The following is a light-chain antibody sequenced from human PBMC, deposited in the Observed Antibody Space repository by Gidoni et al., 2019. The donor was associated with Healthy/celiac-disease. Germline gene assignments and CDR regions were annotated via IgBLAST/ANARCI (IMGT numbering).Light chain of an antibody. CDR2: WAS. Sequence: DIVMTQSPDSLAVSLGERATINCKSSQSYNNKNYLAWYQQKPGQPPKLLIYWASTRESGVPDRFSGSGSGTDFTLTISSLQAEDVAVYYCQQYYSTGTFGQGTKVEIK. V-gene: IGKV4-1*01. J-gene: IGKJ1*01. CDR1: QSYNNKNY. CDR3: QQYYSTGT.